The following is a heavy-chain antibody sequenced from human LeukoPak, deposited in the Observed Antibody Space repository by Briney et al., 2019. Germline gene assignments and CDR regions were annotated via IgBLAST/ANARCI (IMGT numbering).Heavy chain of an antibody. J-gene: IGHJ4*02. CDR3: ARSLISYFDY. CDR2: ISSSGSSI. D-gene: IGHD2-8*01. V-gene: IGHV3-48*03. Sequence: PGGSLRLSCAASGFTFSSYEMNWVRQAPGKGLEWVSYISSSGSSIFYADSVKGRFTISRDNAKNSLYLQMSSLRAEDTAIYYCARSLISYFDYGGQGTLVTVSS. CDR1: GFTFSSYE.